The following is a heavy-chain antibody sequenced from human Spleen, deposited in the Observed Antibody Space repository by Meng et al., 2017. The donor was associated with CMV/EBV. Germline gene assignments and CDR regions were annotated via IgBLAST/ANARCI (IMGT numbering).Heavy chain of an antibody. V-gene: IGHV5-51*01. CDR3: ARQYCSGTTCSSEAFDI. D-gene: IGHD2-2*01. J-gene: IGHJ3*02. Sequence: GESLKISCEGSGYRFTSYWIAWVRQMPGKGLEWMGIIYPGDSDTRYSPSFQGQVTISADESISTAHLQWSSLKASDTAMYYCARQYCSGTTCSSEAFDIWGQGTMVTVSS. CDR1: GYRFTSYW. CDR2: IYPGDSDT.